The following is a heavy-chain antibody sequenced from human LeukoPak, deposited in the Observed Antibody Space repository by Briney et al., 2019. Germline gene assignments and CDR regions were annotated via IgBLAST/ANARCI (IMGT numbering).Heavy chain of an antibody. Sequence: SETLSLTCTVSGSGGSISNYYWSWIRQPPGKGLEWIGYIYYSGSTNHNPSLKSRVTMSVDTSKNQLSLRLSSVTAADTAVYYCARDLRSSGWYVFDHWGRGTLVTVSS. CDR2: IYYSGST. CDR3: ARDLRSSGWYVFDH. V-gene: IGHV4-59*01. D-gene: IGHD6-19*01. J-gene: IGHJ4*02. CDR1: GSGGSISNYY.